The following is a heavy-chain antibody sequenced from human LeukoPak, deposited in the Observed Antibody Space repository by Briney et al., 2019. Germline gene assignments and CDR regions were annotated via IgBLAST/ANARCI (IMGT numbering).Heavy chain of an antibody. D-gene: IGHD6-19*01. Sequence: ASVKVSCKVSGYTLTELSMHWVRQAPGKGLEWMGGFDPEDGETIYAQKFQGRVTMTEDTSTDTAYMELSSLRSEDTAVYYCATASGGAVAGPDAFDIWGQGTMVTVSS. CDR3: ATASGGAVAGPDAFDI. J-gene: IGHJ3*02. CDR2: FDPEDGET. V-gene: IGHV1-24*01. CDR1: GYTLTELS.